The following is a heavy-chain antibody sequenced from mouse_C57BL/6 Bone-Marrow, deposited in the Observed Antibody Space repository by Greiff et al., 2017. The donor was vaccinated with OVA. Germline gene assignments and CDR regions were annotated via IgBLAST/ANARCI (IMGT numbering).Heavy chain of an antibody. J-gene: IGHJ2*01. D-gene: IGHD2-1*01. CDR1: GYTFTSYG. V-gene: IGHV1-81*01. CDR2: IYPRSGNT. Sequence: VKLMESGAELARPGASVKLSCKASGYTFTSYGISWVKQRTGQGLEWIGEIYPRSGNTYYNEKFKGKATLTADKSSSTAYMELRSLTSEDSAVYFCARDGNYGGWGQGTTLTVSS. CDR3: ARDGNYGG.